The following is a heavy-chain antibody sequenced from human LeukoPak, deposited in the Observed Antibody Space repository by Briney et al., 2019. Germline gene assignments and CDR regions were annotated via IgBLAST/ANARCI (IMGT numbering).Heavy chain of an antibody. CDR3: AKGYGTTGTASSNWFDP. CDR1: GFTFSNAW. Sequence: GGSLRLSCAASGFTFSNAWMSWVRQAPGKGLEWVGRIKSKTDGGATDYAAPVKGRFTISRDDSKNTLYLQMNSLRVEDTAVYYCAKGYGTTGTASSNWFDPWGQGTLVTVSS. D-gene: IGHD1-1*01. V-gene: IGHV3-15*01. J-gene: IGHJ5*02. CDR2: IKSKTDGGAT.